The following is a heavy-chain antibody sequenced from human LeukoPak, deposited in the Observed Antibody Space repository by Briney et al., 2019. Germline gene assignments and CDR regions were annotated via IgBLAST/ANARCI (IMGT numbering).Heavy chain of an antibody. Sequence: GGSLRLSCAASGFTFSSYSMNWVRQAPGKGLEWVSYISSSSSTIYYADSVKGRFTISRDNAKNSLYLQMNSLRDEDTAVYYCARDRWFGESRYFDYWGQGTLVTVSS. V-gene: IGHV3-48*02. CDR2: ISSSSSTI. J-gene: IGHJ4*02. CDR1: GFTFSSYS. D-gene: IGHD3-10*01. CDR3: ARDRWFGESRYFDY.